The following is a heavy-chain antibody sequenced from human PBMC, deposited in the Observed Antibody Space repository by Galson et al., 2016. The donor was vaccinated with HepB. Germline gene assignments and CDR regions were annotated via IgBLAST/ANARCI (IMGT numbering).Heavy chain of an antibody. V-gene: IGHV1-46*01. D-gene: IGHD2-8*01. J-gene: IGHJ5*02. CDR3: ARDNSIEDTNWLFDP. Sequence: SVKVSCKASGFTFTSYYMHWVRQAPGQGLEWMGIINPSGVSTSYAQKFQGRVIMTRDTSTSTDYMELSRLRSEDTAVYYCARDNSIEDTNWLFDPWGQGTLVTVSS. CDR1: GFTFTSYY. CDR2: INPSGVST.